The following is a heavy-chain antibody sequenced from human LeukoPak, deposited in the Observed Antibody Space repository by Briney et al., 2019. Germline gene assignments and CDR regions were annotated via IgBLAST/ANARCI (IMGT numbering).Heavy chain of an antibody. CDR3: ARSVGLGVMDV. J-gene: IGHJ6*02. Sequence: PSETLSLTCTVSGGSISSYYWSWIRQPPGKGLEWIGYIYYGGSTNYNPSLKSRVTISVDTSKNQFSLKLSSVTAADTAVYYCARSVGLGVMDVWGQGTTVTVSS. CDR2: IYYGGST. D-gene: IGHD3-10*01. V-gene: IGHV4-59*01. CDR1: GGSISSYY.